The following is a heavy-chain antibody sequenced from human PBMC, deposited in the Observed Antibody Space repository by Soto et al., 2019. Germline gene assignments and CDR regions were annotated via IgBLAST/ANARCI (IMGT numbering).Heavy chain of an antibody. CDR2: INPATGAA. D-gene: IGHD3-3*01. CDR1: GYPVTAYY. J-gene: IGHJ3*02. CDR3: ARGGGVGVAGSSAFDM. V-gene: IGHV1-2*02. Sequence: QLHLVQSGAVVKKPGASVTVSCSASGYPVTAYYMHWVRQAPGRGLEWMGGINPATGAAKYTQTFQGRVTMTRHTSTSTVFMELSGLTSEDTACFYCARGGGVGVAGSSAFDMWGQGTLVTVSS.